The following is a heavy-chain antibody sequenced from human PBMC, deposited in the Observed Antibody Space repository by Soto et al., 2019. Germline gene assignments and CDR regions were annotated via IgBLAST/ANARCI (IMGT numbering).Heavy chain of an antibody. CDR1: GGTFSSYA. J-gene: IGHJ4*02. Sequence: QVQLVQSGAEVKKPGSSVKVSCKASGGTFSSYAISWVRQAPGQGLEWMGGIIPIFGTANYAQKFQGRVTLTADKSTSTAYMELSSLRSEDTAVYYCARGVVGDYYDSSGYYSTRAGSFDYWGQGTLVTVSS. D-gene: IGHD3-22*01. V-gene: IGHV1-69*06. CDR2: IIPIFGTA. CDR3: ARGVVGDYYDSSGYYSTRAGSFDY.